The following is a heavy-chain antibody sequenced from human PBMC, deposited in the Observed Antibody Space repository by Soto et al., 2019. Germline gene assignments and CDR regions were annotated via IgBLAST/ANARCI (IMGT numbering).Heavy chain of an antibody. D-gene: IGHD2-2*01. J-gene: IGHJ5*02. CDR3: ARVVPGAEAWLGT. CDR2: ISLYSDGT. CDR1: GYTFSNYG. V-gene: IGHV1-18*01. Sequence: GASVKVSCKTSGYTFSNYGITWVRQAPGQPLEWLGWISLYSDGTNYAQKFQGRVSMTTDTSTTTAYMELRSLRSDDAAVYYCARVVPGAEAWLGTWGQGTLVTVSS.